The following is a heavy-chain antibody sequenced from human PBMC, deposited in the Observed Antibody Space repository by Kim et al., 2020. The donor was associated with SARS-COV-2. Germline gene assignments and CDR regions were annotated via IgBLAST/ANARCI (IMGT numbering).Heavy chain of an antibody. V-gene: IGHV4-61*01. CDR1: GGSVSSGSYY. CDR3: ARETSGSYSAFDY. J-gene: IGHJ4*02. CDR2: IYYSGST. Sequence: SETLSLTCTVSGGSVSSGSYYWSWIRQPPGKGLEWIWYIYYSGSTNYNPSLKSRVTISVDTSKNQFSLKLSSVTAADTAVYYCARETSGSYSAFDYWGQGTLVTVSS. D-gene: IGHD1-26*01.